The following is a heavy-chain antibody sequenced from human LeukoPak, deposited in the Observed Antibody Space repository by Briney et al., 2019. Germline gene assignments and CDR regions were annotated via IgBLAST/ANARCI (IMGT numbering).Heavy chain of an antibody. CDR2: VYYNGGT. D-gene: IGHD7-27*01. V-gene: IGHV4-59*01. CDR1: GGSINNYF. J-gene: IGHJ5*02. Sequence: SETLSLTCTVSGGSINNYFWSWIRQPPGKGLEWIGYVYYNGGTNYNPSLKSRITISVDMSKRQFSLNLKSVTSADTAIYYCARSVSMARTGNWFDPWGQGTLVAVSS. CDR3: ARSVSMARTGNWFDP.